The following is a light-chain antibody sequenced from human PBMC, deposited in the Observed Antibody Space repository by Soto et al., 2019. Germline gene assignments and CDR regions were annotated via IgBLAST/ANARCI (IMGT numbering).Light chain of an antibody. J-gene: IGLJ1*01. CDR3: CSYAGSSSYV. CDR2: TVT. CDR1: SSYVGGYNY. V-gene: IGLV2-11*01. Sequence: SVLTQPPSVSGSPGQSVTISCTGTSSYVGGYNYVSWYQQHPGKAPKLMIYTVTKRPSGVPDRFSGSKSDNTASLTISGLQADDEADYYCCSYAGSSSYVFGTGTKVTVL.